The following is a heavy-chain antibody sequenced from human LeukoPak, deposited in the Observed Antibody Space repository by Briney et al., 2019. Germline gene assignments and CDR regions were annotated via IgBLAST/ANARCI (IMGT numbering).Heavy chain of an antibody. Sequence: AGGSLRLSRAASGFTFSSYAMSWVRQAPGKGLEWVSAISGSGGSTYYADSVKGRFTISRDNSKNTLYLQMNSPRAEDTAVYYCALSLVEGSGWLFDYWGQGTLVTVSS. V-gene: IGHV3-23*01. J-gene: IGHJ4*02. CDR1: GFTFSSYA. CDR3: ALSLVEGSGWLFDY. CDR2: ISGSGGST. D-gene: IGHD6-19*01.